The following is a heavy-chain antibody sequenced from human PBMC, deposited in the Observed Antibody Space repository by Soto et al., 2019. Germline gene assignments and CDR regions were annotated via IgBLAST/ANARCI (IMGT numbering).Heavy chain of an antibody. CDR3: ATSGYGESRYFDY. D-gene: IGHD3-10*01. CDR2: INPSVDST. Sequence: QVHLVQSGAAVKKPGASVMVSCNSSAYTFANYYIHWVRQDPGQGLEWMGVINPSVDSTSYAQRFQGRLSMTSDTSTSTVYMELSILRSEDAAVYCGATSGYGESRYFDYWGQGTLVTVSS. CDR1: AYTFANYY. J-gene: IGHJ4*02. V-gene: IGHV1-46*01.